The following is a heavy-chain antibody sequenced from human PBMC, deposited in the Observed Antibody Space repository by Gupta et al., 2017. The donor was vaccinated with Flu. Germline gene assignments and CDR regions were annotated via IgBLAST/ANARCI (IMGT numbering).Heavy chain of an antibody. CDR2: ISSSGSTI. V-gene: IGHV3-48*03. Sequence: EVQLVESGGGLVQPGGSLRLSCAASGFTFSSYEMNWVRQAPGKGLEWVSYISSSGSTIYYADSVKGRFTISRDNAKNSLYLQMNSLRAEDTAVYYCARGGGSGYYRPIDYWGQGTLVTVSS. J-gene: IGHJ4*02. CDR1: GFTFSSYE. CDR3: ARGGGSGYYRPIDY. D-gene: IGHD3-22*01.